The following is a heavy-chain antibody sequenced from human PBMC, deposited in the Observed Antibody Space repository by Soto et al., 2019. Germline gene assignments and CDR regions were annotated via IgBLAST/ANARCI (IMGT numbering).Heavy chain of an antibody. D-gene: IGHD3-10*01. J-gene: IGHJ6*02. CDR1: GGSTISSY. CDR2: IYSSGVT. V-gene: IGHV4-59*01. CDR3: ARYGSHYYYYRMDV. Sequence: QVQLQESGPGLVKPSETLSLTCTVSGGSTISSYWTWIRQPPGKGLEWIGHIYSSGVTDYNPSLKLRSTISIDTSTNQFSLKLSSMTAADTAVYYCARYGSHYYYYRMDVWGQGTTVIVSS.